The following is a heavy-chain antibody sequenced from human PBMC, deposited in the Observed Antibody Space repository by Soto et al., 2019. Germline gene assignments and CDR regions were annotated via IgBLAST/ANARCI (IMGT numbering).Heavy chain of an antibody. D-gene: IGHD1-7*01. CDR1: GYNFIAQN. CDR2: MNPSSGGS. V-gene: IGHV1-2*02. CDR3: ARERHLNSPSDAFDL. Sequence: QVHLVQSGAEVKKPGASVKVSCMASGYNFIAQNIHWVRQAPGLGLEWMGKMNPSSGGSDYAQEFQGRVPVTRDTAISTVYMALTSLKSADTAVYYCARERHLNSPSDAFDLWGQGTMVIVSS. J-gene: IGHJ3*01.